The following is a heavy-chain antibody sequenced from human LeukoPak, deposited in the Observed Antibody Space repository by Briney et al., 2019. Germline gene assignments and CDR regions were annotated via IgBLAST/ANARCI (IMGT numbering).Heavy chain of an antibody. CDR3: ARDQGGSGWDNWFDP. J-gene: IGHJ5*02. CDR1: GFTFSSYW. V-gene: IGHV3-7*01. D-gene: IGHD6-19*01. Sequence: GGSLRLSCAASGFTFSSYWMSWVRQAPGKGPEWVANIKQDGSEKYYVDSVKGRFTISRDNAKNSLYLQMNSLRAEDTAVYYCARDQGGSGWDNWFDPWGQGTLVTVSS. CDR2: IKQDGSEK.